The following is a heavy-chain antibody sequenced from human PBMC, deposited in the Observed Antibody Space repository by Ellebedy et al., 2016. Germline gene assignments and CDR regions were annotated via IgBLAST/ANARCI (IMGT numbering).Heavy chain of an antibody. CDR1: GFTFSSYA. CDR2: SSGSGGDT. Sequence: GESLKISXAASGFTFSSYAMSWVRQAPGKGLEWVSASSGSGGDTYYADSVKGRFTISRDNSKNTLYLQMNSLRAEDTAVYFCAKDVGGREDYWGQGTLVTVSS. CDR3: AKDVGGREDY. D-gene: IGHD2-15*01. J-gene: IGHJ4*02. V-gene: IGHV3-23*01.